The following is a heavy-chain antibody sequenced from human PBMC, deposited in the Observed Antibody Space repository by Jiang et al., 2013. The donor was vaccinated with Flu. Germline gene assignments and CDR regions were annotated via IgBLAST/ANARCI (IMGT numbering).Heavy chain of an antibody. V-gene: IGHV3-74*01. D-gene: IGHD3-3*01. CDR3: ARSGFGAYEGFDY. CDR1: GFTFSSFW. CDR2: IHASGSRT. Sequence: VQLVESGGGLVQPGGSLRLSCVGSGFTFSSFWMHWVRQSAGKGLLLVARIHASGSRTDYADSVRGRFTISRDNANNTLYLQMNNLRAEDTAVYYCARSGFGAYEGFDYWGQGNLVTVSS. J-gene: IGHJ4*02.